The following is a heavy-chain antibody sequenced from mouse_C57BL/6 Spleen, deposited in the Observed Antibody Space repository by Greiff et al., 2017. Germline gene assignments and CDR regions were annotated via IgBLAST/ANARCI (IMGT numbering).Heavy chain of an antibody. CDR2: ISDGGSYT. Sequence: EVKLMESGGGLVKPGGSLKLSCAASGFTFSSYAMSWVRQTPEKRLEWVATISDGGSYTYYPDNVKGRFTISRDNAKNNLYLQMSHLKSEDTAMYYCARGYSHFDYWGQGTTLTVSS. J-gene: IGHJ2*01. V-gene: IGHV5-4*03. CDR1: GFTFSSYA. CDR3: ARGYSHFDY. D-gene: IGHD2-12*01.